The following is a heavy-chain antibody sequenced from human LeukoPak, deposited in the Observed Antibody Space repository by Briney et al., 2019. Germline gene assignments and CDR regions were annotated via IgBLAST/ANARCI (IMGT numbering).Heavy chain of an antibody. D-gene: IGHD3-3*01. J-gene: IGHJ4*02. CDR1: GGSISSYY. CDR2: IYYSGST. V-gene: IGHV4-59*01. Sequence: SETLSLTCTVSGGSISSYYWSWIRQPPGKGLEWIGYIYYSGSTNYNPSLKSRVTISVDTSKNQFSLKLSSVTAADTAVYYCAREENDFWSGYYGYWGQGTLVTVSS. CDR3: AREENDFWSGYYGY.